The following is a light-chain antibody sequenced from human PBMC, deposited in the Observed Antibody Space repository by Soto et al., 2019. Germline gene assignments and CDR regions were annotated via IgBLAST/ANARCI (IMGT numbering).Light chain of an antibody. Sequence: EIVLTQSPGTLSLSPGERATLSCRASQSVSNNYLAWYQQKPGQAPRLLFYGASNRATGIPARFSGSGSGTDFTLTISSLEPEDFAVYYCQQRSNWPPITFGQGTRLEIK. CDR3: QQRSNWPPIT. J-gene: IGKJ5*01. CDR2: GAS. CDR1: QSVSNNY. V-gene: IGKV3-11*01.